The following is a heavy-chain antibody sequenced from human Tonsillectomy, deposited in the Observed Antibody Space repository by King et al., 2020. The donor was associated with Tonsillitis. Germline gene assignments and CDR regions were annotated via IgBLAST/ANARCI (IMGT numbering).Heavy chain of an antibody. V-gene: IGHV5-51*01. J-gene: IGHJ2*01. CDR2: IYPDDSDT. D-gene: IGHD2-2*01. CDR3: ARVYCSSTICYWYFDV. CDR1: GYSFTSYW. Sequence: VQLVESGAEVKKPGESLKISCKGSGYSFTSYWIGWVRQMPVKGLEWLGIIYPDDSDTRYSPSFQGQFTISADKSISTAYLQWSGLKASDTAMYYCARVYCSSTICYWYFDVWGRGTLVTVSS.